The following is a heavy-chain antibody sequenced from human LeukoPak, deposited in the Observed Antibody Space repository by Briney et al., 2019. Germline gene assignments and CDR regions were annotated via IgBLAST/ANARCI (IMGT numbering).Heavy chain of an antibody. CDR3: ARGLPYYYDSSGYPCCQFDP. J-gene: IGHJ5*02. CDR1: GYTFTNHY. V-gene: IGHV1-46*01. D-gene: IGHD3-22*01. Sequence: ASVKVSCKASGYTFTNHYMHWVRQAPGQGLEWLGLISPSGDKTWNAQKFQGRVTMTRDMSTSTAYMELSSLRSEDTAVYYCARGLPYYYDSSGYPCCQFDPWGQGTLVTVSS. CDR2: ISPSGDKT.